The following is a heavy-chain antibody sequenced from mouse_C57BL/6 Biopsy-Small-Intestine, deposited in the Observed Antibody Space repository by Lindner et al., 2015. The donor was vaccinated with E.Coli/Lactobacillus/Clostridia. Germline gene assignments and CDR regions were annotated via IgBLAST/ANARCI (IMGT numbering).Heavy chain of an antibody. D-gene: IGHD2-4*01. CDR2: IYPGGGYT. CDR3: ARSHYDYFDY. Sequence: VQLQESGAELVRPGTSVKMSCKASGYTFTNYWIGWAEQRPGHGLEWIGDIYPGGGYTNYNEKFKGKATLTADKSSSTAYMQFSSLTSEDSAIYYCARSHYDYFDYWGQGTTLTVSS. V-gene: IGHV1-63*01. CDR1: GYTFTNYW. J-gene: IGHJ2*01.